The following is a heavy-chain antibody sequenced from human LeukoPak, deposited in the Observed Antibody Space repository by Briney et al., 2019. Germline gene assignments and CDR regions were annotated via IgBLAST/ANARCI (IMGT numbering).Heavy chain of an antibody. J-gene: IGHJ4*02. V-gene: IGHV3-23*01. CDR3: AKHPGAGNFDY. Sequence: PGGSLRLSCAASGFTFSTFVMSWVRQAPGKGLEWVSIINSSGGTTYYADSVKGRFTISRDNSENTLYLQMNSLRAEDTAVYYCAKHPGAGNFDYWGQGALVTVSS. CDR1: GFTFSTFV. D-gene: IGHD6-19*01. CDR2: INSSGGTT.